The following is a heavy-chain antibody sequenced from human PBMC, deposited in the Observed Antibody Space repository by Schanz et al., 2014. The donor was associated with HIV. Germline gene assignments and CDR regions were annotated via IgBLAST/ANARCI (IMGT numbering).Heavy chain of an antibody. Sequence: QVQLQQWGAGLLKPSETLSLTCAVYGGSFSGDYWTWLRQSPGKALEWIGEINDSGRAGINPSLKSRVTMSVDTSKTQFSLKLSSVTAADTAFYYCAKDGGRMGGQRQLFAYWGHGTLVTVSS. V-gene: IGHV4-34*01. J-gene: IGHJ4*03. CDR3: AKDGGRMGGQRQLFAY. CDR1: GGSFSGDY. CDR2: INDSGRA. D-gene: IGHD3-16*01.